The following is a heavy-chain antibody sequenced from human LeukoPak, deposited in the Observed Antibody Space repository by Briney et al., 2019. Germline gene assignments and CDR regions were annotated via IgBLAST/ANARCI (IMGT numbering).Heavy chain of an antibody. J-gene: IGHJ6*02. D-gene: IGHD1-14*01. CDR3: TTFFSAGRTTTTDYYCYYYGMDV. Sequence: GGSLRLSCAASGFTFSNAWMSWVRQAPGKGLQWVARINSKTDGGTSDYAASMKGRFTISRDDSKNTLYLQMNTLKTEDTAVYYCTTFFSAGRTTTTDYYCYYYGMDVWGQGTTVTVSS. V-gene: IGHV3-15*01. CDR2: INSKTDGGTS. CDR1: GFTFSNAW.